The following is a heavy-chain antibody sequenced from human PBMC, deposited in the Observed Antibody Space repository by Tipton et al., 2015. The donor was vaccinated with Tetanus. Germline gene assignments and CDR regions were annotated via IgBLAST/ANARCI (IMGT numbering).Heavy chain of an antibody. D-gene: IGHD2-2*01. V-gene: IGHV1-46*01. J-gene: IGHJ5*02. CDR1: GYSFTTYW. Sequence: QSGPEVKKPGASVKVSCKASGYSFTTYWVHWVRQAPGQGLEWMGMVNPSGGSGRYSQNFEGRVTMTSDTSTNTVYMELSSLRSDDTAVYSCARDDCGSTSCLFSWGQGTLVTVSS. CDR2: VNPSGGSG. CDR3: ARDDCGSTSCLFS.